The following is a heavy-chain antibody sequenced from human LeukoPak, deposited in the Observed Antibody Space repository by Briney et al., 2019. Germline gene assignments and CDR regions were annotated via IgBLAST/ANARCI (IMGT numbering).Heavy chain of an antibody. J-gene: IGHJ4*02. CDR3: AKDRGPTTVTTVDY. CDR2: IWHDGSKQ. D-gene: IGHD4-17*01. Sequence: GGSLRLSCAGSGFTFSHYGIYWVRQAPGKGLEWVAAIWHDGSKQLYRDAVKGRFTISRDDSKNTVFLQMNSLRAEDTAVYYCAKDRGPTTVTTVDYWGQGTLVTVSS. CDR1: GFTFSHYG. V-gene: IGHV3-33*03.